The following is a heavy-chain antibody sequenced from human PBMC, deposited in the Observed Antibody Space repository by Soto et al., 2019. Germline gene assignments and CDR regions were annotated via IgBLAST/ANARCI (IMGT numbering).Heavy chain of an antibody. CDR1: GGSFSDYF. Sequence: SETLSLTCAVYGGSFSDYFWTWIRQPPGKGLEWIGEINHSGSTNFNPSLKSRVAISADTSRNQFSLRVTSVTAADTAVYYCARSGADYDFWSGYYRYYYGMDVWGQGTTVTVSS. D-gene: IGHD3-3*01. J-gene: IGHJ6*02. CDR2: INHSGST. CDR3: ARSGADYDFWSGYYRYYYGMDV. V-gene: IGHV4-34*01.